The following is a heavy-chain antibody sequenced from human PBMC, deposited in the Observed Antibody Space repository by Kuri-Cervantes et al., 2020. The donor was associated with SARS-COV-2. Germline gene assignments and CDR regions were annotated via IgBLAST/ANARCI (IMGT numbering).Heavy chain of an antibody. CDR2: ISSSGSTI. CDR3: ARDLRLGKSLDY. V-gene: IGHV3-11*04. J-gene: IGHJ4*02. D-gene: IGHD7-27*01. CDR1: GFTFSDYY. Sequence: LSLTCAASGFTFSDYYMSWIRQAPGEGLEWVSYISSSGSTIYYADSVKGRFTISRDNAKNSLYLQMSSLRAEDTAVYYCARDLRLGKSLDYWGQGTLVTVSS.